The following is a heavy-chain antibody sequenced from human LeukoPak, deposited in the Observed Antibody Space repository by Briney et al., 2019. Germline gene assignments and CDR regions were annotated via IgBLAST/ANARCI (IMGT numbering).Heavy chain of an antibody. V-gene: IGHV4-39*02. Sequence: PSETLSLTCTVSGGSISSSSYYWGWIRQPPGKGLEWIGSIYYSGSTHYNPPLKSRVTISVDTPKNQFSLKLSSVTAADTAVYYCAREPYSSGWYRFGSLDFDYWGQGTLVTVSS. D-gene: IGHD6-19*01. CDR1: GGSISSSSYY. CDR2: IYYSGST. CDR3: AREPYSSGWYRFGSLDFDY. J-gene: IGHJ4*02.